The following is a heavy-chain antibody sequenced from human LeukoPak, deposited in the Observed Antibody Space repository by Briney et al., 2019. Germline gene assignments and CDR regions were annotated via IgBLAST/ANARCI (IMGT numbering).Heavy chain of an antibody. CDR2: INPDSGGT. J-gene: IGHJ4*02. Sequence: GASVKVSCKASGYIFTGNYIHWVRRAPGQGFEWMGWINPDSGGTHYAQKFQARVTMTRDTSISTAYMQLSRLTSDDTAVYYCAREGAVGGDIWGQGTLVTVSS. D-gene: IGHD6-19*01. CDR3: AREGAVGGDI. V-gene: IGHV1-2*02. CDR1: GYIFTGNY.